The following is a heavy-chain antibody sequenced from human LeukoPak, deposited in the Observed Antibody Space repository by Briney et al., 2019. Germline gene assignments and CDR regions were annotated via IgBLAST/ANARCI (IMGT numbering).Heavy chain of an antibody. J-gene: IGHJ4*02. D-gene: IGHD3/OR15-3a*01. CDR3: ARGGGPGLYYFDY. V-gene: IGHV3-30*04. CDR1: GFTFISYA. Sequence: GGSLLLSCAASGFTFISYAMHWVRRAPGKGLEWVAVISYDGSNKYYADSVKGRFTISRDNSKNTLYLQMNSLRDEDTAVYYCARGGGPGLYYFDYWGQGTLVTVSS. CDR2: ISYDGSNK.